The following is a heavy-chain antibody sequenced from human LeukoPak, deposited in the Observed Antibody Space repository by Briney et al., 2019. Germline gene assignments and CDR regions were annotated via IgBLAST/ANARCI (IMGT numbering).Heavy chain of an antibody. CDR3: ARLPKDSSGFCSDGRCWVY. D-gene: IGHD2-15*01. Sequence: SETLSLTCIVSDASISNKIYYWGWIRQPPGKGLEWIGSIYYTGSTYHNPSLWSRVSASVDVSKNQFSLNLRSVTAADTAVYYCARLPKDSSGFCSDGRCWVYWSQGTLVTVSS. J-gene: IGHJ4*02. CDR1: DASISNKIYY. CDR2: IYYTGST. V-gene: IGHV4-39*07.